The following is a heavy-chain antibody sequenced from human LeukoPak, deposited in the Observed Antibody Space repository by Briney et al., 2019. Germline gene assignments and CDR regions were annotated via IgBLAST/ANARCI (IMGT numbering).Heavy chain of an antibody. D-gene: IGHD6-19*01. CDR1: GFTFSSYG. J-gene: IGHJ4*02. CDR3: ARGPSRAGLYYFDN. V-gene: IGHV3-30*03. CDR2: ISYDGSNK. Sequence: GRSLRLSCAASGFTFSSYGMHWVRQAPGKGLEWVAVISYDGSNKYYADSVKGRFTISRDNAKNTLFLQMNSLSAEDTAVYYCARGPSRAGLYYFDNWGQGTLVTVSS.